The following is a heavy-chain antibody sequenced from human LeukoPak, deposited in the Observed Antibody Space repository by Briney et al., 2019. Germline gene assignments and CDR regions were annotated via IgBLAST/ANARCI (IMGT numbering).Heavy chain of an antibody. J-gene: IGHJ6*04. D-gene: IGHD5-18*01. CDR3: ARDQIVDTAMVYYYYYGMDV. CDR2: IWYDGSNK. Sequence: SGGSLRLSCAASEFTFSSYGMHWVRQAPGKGLEWVAVIWYDGSNKYYVDSVKGRFTISRDNSKNTLYLQMNSLRAEDTAVYYCARDQIVDTAMVYYYYYGMDVWGKGTTVTVSS. CDR1: EFTFSSYG. V-gene: IGHV3-33*01.